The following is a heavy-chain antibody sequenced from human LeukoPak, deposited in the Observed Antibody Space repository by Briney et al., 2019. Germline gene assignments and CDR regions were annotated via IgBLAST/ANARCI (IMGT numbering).Heavy chain of an antibody. CDR2: IYHSGST. D-gene: IGHD1-1*01. CDR1: GGSISSSNW. CDR3: ARKRRTGTLDY. Sequence: SETLSLTCAVSGGSISSSNWWSWVRQPPGKGLEWIGEIYHSGSTNYNPSLKSRVTISVDTSKNQFSLKLSSVTAADTAVYYCARKRRTGTLDYWGQGTLVTVSS. V-gene: IGHV4-4*02. J-gene: IGHJ4*02.